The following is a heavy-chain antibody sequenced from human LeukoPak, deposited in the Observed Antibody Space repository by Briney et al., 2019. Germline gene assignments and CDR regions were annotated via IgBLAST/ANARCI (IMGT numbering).Heavy chain of an antibody. CDR3: ARSIGYCSSTSCPNWFDP. D-gene: IGHD2-2*01. CDR1: GYSFTSYW. V-gene: IGHV5-10-1*01. CDR2: IDPSDSYT. Sequence: GESLRISCKGSGYSFTSYWISWVRQMPGKGLEWMGRIDPSDSYTNYSPSFQGHVTISADKSISTAYLQWSGLKASDTAMYYCARSIGYCSSTSCPNWFDPWGQGTLVTVSS. J-gene: IGHJ5*02.